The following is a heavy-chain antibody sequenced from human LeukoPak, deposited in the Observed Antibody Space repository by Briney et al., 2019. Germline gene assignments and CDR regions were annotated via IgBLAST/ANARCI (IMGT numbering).Heavy chain of an antibody. CDR3: ARCTIGDGSGWCTWFAP. J-gene: IGHJ5*02. CDR2: IRGGGAP. V-gene: IGHV3-23*01. Sequence: PGGSLRLSCAASGFTFSSHTMNWVRQAPGKGLQWVSSIRGGGAPVYADSVKGRLTISRDDFKSTVFLQMDSLRPEDTAVYYRARCTIGDGSGWCTWFAPWGQGTLVTVSS. D-gene: IGHD6-19*01. CDR1: GFTFSSHT.